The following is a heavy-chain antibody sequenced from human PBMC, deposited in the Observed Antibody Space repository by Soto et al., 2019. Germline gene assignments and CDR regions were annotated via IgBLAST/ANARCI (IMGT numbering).Heavy chain of an antibody. J-gene: IGHJ6*02. V-gene: IGHV3-30-3*01. CDR1: GFTFRNYA. D-gene: IGHD2-15*01. CDR2: IAYDGSNA. Sequence: QVQLVESGGGVVQPGGSLRLSCAASGFTFRNYAMHWVRQAPGKGRECLAVIAYDGSNAFYRDSVKGRFTISRDNSKNTLYLHMNSLRSEDTGVYYCARGDREDILVVVGARPGEYGIDICGQGTTVTVSS. CDR3: ARGDREDILVVVGARPGEYGIDI.